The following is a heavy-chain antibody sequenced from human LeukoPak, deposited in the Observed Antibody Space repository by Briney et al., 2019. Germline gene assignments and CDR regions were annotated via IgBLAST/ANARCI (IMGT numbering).Heavy chain of an antibody. J-gene: IGHJ5*02. CDR3: ASKIAAAGTTHEDNWFDP. D-gene: IGHD6-13*01. V-gene: IGHV1-69*13. CDR1: GGTFRNHA. CDR2: IIPIFGTA. Sequence: SVKVSCKASGGTFRNHAISWLRQAPGQGLEWMGGIIPIFGTANYAQKFQGRVTITADESTSTAYMELSSLRSEDTAVYYCASKIAAAGTTHEDNWFDPWGQGTLVTVSS.